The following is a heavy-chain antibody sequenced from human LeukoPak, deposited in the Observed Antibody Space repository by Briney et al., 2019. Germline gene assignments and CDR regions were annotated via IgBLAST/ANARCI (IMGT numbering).Heavy chain of an antibody. CDR3: ATYRQLLLPFES. J-gene: IGHJ4*02. CDR1: GFTFSSYA. V-gene: IGHV3-30*04. Sequence: GGSLRLACAASGFTFSSYAMHWVRQAPGKGLEWVAVISYDGSNKYYADSVKGRFTISRDNSKNTLYLQMNSLRAEDTAVYYCATYRQLLLPFESWGQGTLVTVSS. D-gene: IGHD1-1*01. CDR2: ISYDGSNK.